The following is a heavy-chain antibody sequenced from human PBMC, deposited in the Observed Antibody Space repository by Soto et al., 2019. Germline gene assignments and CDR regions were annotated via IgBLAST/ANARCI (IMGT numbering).Heavy chain of an antibody. D-gene: IGHD3-10*01. Sequence: ETLSLTCAFYGGSFDDFYWRWVRQSPGKGLEWVGEISHDGGTNYSPSLASRVSISVDTSKNQFSLHLRSVTAADTGLYYCARGQLVWYGDLTPYHRDMDVWGQGTTVTVSS. CDR1: GGSFDDFY. CDR2: ISHDGGT. CDR3: ARGQLVWYGDLTPYHRDMDV. J-gene: IGHJ6*02. V-gene: IGHV4-34*01.